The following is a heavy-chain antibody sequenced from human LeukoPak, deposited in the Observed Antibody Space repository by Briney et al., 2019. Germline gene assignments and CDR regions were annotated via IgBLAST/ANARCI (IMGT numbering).Heavy chain of an antibody. D-gene: IGHD3-22*01. CDR3: ASLDSSGYRSSFDY. Sequence: GASVKVSCKASGGTFSSYAISWVRQAPGQGLEWMGRIIPIFGTANYAQKFQGRVTITTDESTSTAYMELSSLRSEDTAVYYCASLDSSGYRSSFDYWGQGTLVTVSS. J-gene: IGHJ4*02. CDR1: GGTFSSYA. CDR2: IIPIFGTA. V-gene: IGHV1-69*05.